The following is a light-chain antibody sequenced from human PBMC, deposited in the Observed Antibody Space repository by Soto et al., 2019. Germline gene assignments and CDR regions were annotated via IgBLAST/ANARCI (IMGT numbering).Light chain of an antibody. CDR2: WAS. J-gene: IGKJ4*01. CDR1: QSLLYTSNNKNY. CDR3: QQYYSNPELT. Sequence: IVMTQSPDSLAVSLGERATINCKSSQSLLYTSNNKNYLAWFQQKPGQPPKLLIYWASTRESGVPDRFSGSGSGTDFALTIGSLQAEDVAVYYCQQYYSNPELTFGGGTKV. V-gene: IGKV4-1*01.